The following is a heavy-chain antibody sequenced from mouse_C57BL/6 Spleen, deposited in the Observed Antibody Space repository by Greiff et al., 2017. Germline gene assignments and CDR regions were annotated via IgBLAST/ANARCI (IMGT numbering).Heavy chain of an antibody. J-gene: IGHJ3*01. V-gene: IGHV1-69*01. CDR2: IDPSDSYT. D-gene: IGHD2-3*01. Sequence: QVQLQQPGAELVMPGASVKLSCKASGYTFTSYWMHWVKQRPGQGLEWIGEIDPSDSYTNYNQKFKGKSTLTVDKSSSTAYMQLSSLTSEDSAVYYCARSGDGYSPAWFAYWGQGTLVTVSA. CDR1: GYTFTSYW. CDR3: ARSGDGYSPAWFAY.